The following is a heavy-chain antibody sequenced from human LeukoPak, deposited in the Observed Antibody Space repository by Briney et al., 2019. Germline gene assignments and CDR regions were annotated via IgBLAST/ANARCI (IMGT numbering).Heavy chain of an antibody. Sequence: PGGSLRLSCAASGFTFRTYSMAWVRQAPRPGLEWVSSIAALNTNTYYADSVKGRFTISRDNAKNSLYLHMNSLRAEDTAVYYCARCSLGSCLRTSSFDPWGQGTLVTVSS. J-gene: IGHJ5*02. D-gene: IGHD2-2*01. V-gene: IGHV3-21*04. CDR2: IAALNTNT. CDR3: ARCSLGSCLRTSSFDP. CDR1: GFTFRTYS.